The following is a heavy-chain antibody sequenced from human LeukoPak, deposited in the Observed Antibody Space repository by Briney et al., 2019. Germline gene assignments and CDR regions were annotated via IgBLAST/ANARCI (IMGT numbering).Heavy chain of an antibody. CDR3: AREGTTLWYYFDY. Sequence: GGSLRLSCAASGFTFSSYWMSWVRQAPGKGLEWVANIKQEGSTKYYVDSVKGRFTISRDNAKNSLYLEMNSLRAEDTGVYYCAREGTTLWYYFDYWGQGTLVTVSS. CDR2: IKQEGSTK. CDR1: GFTFSSYW. J-gene: IGHJ4*02. D-gene: IGHD4-17*01. V-gene: IGHV3-7*01.